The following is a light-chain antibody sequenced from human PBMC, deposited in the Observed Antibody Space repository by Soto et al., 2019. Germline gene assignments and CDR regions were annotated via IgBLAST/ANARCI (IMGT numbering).Light chain of an antibody. J-gene: IGKJ3*01. CDR1: QSVSGN. V-gene: IGKV3-15*01. Sequence: EIVMTQSPATLSVSPGERATLSCRASQSVSGNLAWYQQKPGQAPRLLIYAASTRATGIPARFSGSGSGTEFHITISSLQSEDVAVDYCQQYNNWPPITFGHGTKVDS. CDR3: QQYNNWPPIT. CDR2: AAS.